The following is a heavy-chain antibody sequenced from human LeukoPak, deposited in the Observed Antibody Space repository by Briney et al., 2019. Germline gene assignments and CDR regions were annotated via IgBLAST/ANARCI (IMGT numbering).Heavy chain of an antibody. V-gene: IGHV3-48*01. Sequence: PGGSLRLSCAASGFTFSSYSMNWVRQAPGKGLEWVSYISSSSSTIYYADSVKGRFTISRDNSKNTLYLQMNSLRAEDTAVYYCAKDPGWFDPWGQGTPVTVSS. J-gene: IGHJ5*02. CDR1: GFTFSSYS. CDR3: AKDPGWFDP. CDR2: ISSSSSTI.